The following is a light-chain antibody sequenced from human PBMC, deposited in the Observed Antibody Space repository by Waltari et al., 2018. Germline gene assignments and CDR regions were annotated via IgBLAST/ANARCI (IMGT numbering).Light chain of an antibody. J-gene: IGKJ4*01. CDR2: SAS. CDR1: SVLHSGNRKNY. V-gene: IGKV4-1*01. Sequence: SVLHSGNRKNYLAWYQQKPGHPPRLLIDSASTRESGVPDRFSGSGSGTDFTLTISSLQAEDVAVYYCQQYDELPLTFGGRTKVEIK. CDR3: QQYDELPLT.